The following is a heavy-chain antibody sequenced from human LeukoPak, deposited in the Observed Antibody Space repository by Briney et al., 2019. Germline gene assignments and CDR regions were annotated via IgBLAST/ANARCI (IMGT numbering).Heavy chain of an antibody. CDR2: ISSSSSYI. V-gene: IGHV3-21*04. CDR3: AKRRGLELLYYYYMDV. D-gene: IGHD1-7*01. CDR1: GFTFSSYS. Sequence: GGSLRLSCAASGFTFSSYSRNWVRQAPGKGLEWVSSISSSSSYIYYADSVKGRFTISRDNSKNTLYLQMNSLRAEDTAVYYCAKRRGLELLYYYYMDVWGKGTTVTVSS. J-gene: IGHJ6*03.